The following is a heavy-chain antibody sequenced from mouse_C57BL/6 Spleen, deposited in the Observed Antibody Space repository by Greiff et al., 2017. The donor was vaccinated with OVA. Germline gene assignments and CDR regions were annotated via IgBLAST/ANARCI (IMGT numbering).Heavy chain of an antibody. Sequence: EVQLVESGPGLVKPSQSLSLTCSVTGYSITSGYYWNWIRQFPGNKLEWMGYISYDGSNNYNPSLKNRISITRDTSKNQFFLKLNSVTTEDTATYYCARYGYDGNWYFDVWGTGTTVTVSS. D-gene: IGHD2-2*01. CDR2: ISYDGSN. J-gene: IGHJ1*03. CDR1: GYSITSGYY. CDR3: ARYGYDGNWYFDV. V-gene: IGHV3-6*01.